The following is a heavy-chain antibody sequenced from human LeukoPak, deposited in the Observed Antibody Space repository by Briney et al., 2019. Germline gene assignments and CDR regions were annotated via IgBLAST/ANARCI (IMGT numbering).Heavy chain of an antibody. Sequence: GESLKISCKDSGSSFTSYWSGWVRQMPGKGLEWMGFIYPGDSDTRYSPSFQGQFTSSVDKSISTAYLQWSNLKASDTAMYYCAASGSYYDKHFGYWGQGTLVTVSS. V-gene: IGHV5-51*01. CDR1: GSSFTSYW. J-gene: IGHJ4*02. CDR3: AASGSYYDKHFGY. CDR2: IYPGDSDT. D-gene: IGHD3-10*01.